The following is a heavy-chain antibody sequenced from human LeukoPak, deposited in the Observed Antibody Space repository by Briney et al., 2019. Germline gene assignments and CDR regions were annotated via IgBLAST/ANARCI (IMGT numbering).Heavy chain of an antibody. CDR3: AREVGDTTDSDAFDI. V-gene: IGHV4-59*12. D-gene: IGHD1-26*01. Sequence: KPSETLSLTCTVSGGSISSYYWSWIRQPPGKGLEWIGYIYHSGSAYYNPSLKSRVIVSIDTSKNQFSLKLTSVTAADTAVYYCAREVGDTTDSDAFDIWGQGTMVTVSS. CDR2: IYHSGSA. J-gene: IGHJ3*02. CDR1: GGSISSYY.